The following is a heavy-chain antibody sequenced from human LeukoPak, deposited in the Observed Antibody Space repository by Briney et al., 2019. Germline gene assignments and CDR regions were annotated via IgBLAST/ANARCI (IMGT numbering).Heavy chain of an antibody. Sequence: PGGSLRLSCAASGFTFSSYAMHWVRQAPGKGLEYVSAISSNGGSTYYANSVKGRFTISRDNSKNTLYLQMGSLRAEDMAVYYCARPRGWYFDYWGQGTLVTVSS. CDR2: ISSNGGST. CDR1: GFTFSSYA. V-gene: IGHV3-64*01. D-gene: IGHD6-19*01. J-gene: IGHJ4*02. CDR3: ARPRGWYFDY.